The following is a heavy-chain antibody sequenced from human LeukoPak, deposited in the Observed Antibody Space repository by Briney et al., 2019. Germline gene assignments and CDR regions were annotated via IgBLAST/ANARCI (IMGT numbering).Heavy chain of an antibody. Sequence: RPGGSLRLSCAASGFTFDDYGMSWVRQAPGKGLEWVSGINWNGGSTGYADSVKGRFTISRDNAKNSLYLQMNSLRAEDTALYYCVRSLDYGDYPRYFDYWGQGTLVTVSS. V-gene: IGHV3-20*04. CDR3: VRSLDYGDYPRYFDY. D-gene: IGHD4-17*01. CDR2: INWNGGST. J-gene: IGHJ4*02. CDR1: GFTFDDYG.